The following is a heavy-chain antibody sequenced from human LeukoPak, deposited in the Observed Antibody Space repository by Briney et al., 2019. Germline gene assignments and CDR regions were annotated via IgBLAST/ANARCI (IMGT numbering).Heavy chain of an antibody. Sequence: GGSLRLSCAASRFTFSSYAMSWVRQAPGKGLEWVSAISGSGGSTYYADSVEGRFTISRDNSKNTLYLQMNSLRAEDTAVYYCAKAPHSSGWYYFDYWGQGTLVTVSS. V-gene: IGHV3-23*01. D-gene: IGHD6-19*01. J-gene: IGHJ4*02. CDR1: RFTFSSYA. CDR2: ISGSGGST. CDR3: AKAPHSSGWYYFDY.